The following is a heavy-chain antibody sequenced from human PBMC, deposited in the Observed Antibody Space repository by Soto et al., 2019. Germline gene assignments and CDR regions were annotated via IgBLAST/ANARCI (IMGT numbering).Heavy chain of an antibody. CDR1: GDTFTSYY. Sequence: QVQLVQSGAEVKKPGASVKVSCKASGDTFTSYYMHWVRQAPGQGLEWMGIINPSGGSTSYAQKFQGRVTMTRDTSTSTVYMELSSLRSEDTAVYYCARASCSSTSCYMGNWFDPWGQGTLVTVSS. V-gene: IGHV1-46*01. CDR2: INPSGGST. D-gene: IGHD2-2*02. J-gene: IGHJ5*02. CDR3: ARASCSSTSCYMGNWFDP.